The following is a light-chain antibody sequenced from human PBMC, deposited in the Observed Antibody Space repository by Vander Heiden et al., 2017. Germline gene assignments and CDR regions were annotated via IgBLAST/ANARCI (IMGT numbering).Light chain of an antibody. V-gene: IGKV1-27*01. Sequence: DIQMTQSPSSLSASVGDRVTITCRASQGISNYLAWYQQKPGKVPKLLIYAASTLQSGVPSRFRGSGSRTDFTLTIRSLQPEDVATYYCQKDNTAPRTFGQATKVEIK. CDR2: AAS. CDR1: QGISNY. J-gene: IGKJ1*01. CDR3: QKDNTAPRT.